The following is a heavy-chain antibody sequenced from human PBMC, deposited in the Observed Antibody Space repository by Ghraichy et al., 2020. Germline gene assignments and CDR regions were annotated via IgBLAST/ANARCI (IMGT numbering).Heavy chain of an antibody. D-gene: IGHD3-22*01. J-gene: IGHJ4*02. Sequence: ASVKVSCKASGYTFSTFGISWVRQAPGQGLEWMGWISGHGDTNYAQRLQGRVSMTTDTSTSTAYMELRSLTSDDTAVYYCARDPPYYHDSSGYYWRFDYWGQGTLVTVSS. CDR2: ISGHGDT. CDR1: GYTFSTFG. V-gene: IGHV1-18*01. CDR3: ARDPPYYHDSSGYYWRFDY.